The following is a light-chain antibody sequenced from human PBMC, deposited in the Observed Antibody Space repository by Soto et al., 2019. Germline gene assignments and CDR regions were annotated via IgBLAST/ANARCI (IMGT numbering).Light chain of an antibody. CDR1: QSVSSSY. V-gene: IGKV3-20*01. Sequence: EIVLTQSPGTLSLSPGERATLSCRASQSVSSSYLAWYQQKPGQAPRLLIYGASSRATGIPDRFSGSGSGTDFTLTISRLEPEDFAVCYCQQYGSKGPRITFGQGTRLEIK. CDR3: QQYGSKGPRIT. CDR2: GAS. J-gene: IGKJ5*01.